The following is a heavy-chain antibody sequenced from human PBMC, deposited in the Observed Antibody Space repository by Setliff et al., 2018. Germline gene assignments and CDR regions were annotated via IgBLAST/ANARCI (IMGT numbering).Heavy chain of an antibody. CDR1: GASISSGSHY. CDR2: VYSTGST. D-gene: IGHD2-15*01. CDR3: VRDRYGRNSDGSGVYNWFDS. V-gene: IGHV4-61*09. Sequence: PSETLSLTCNVPGASISSGSHYWSWIRQSAGEKPTWIGHVYSTGSTNYNPSFESRVSISVDKSNNQFSLKMTSVTAADTAMYYCVRDRYGRNSDGSGVYNWFDSWGQGILVTVS. J-gene: IGHJ5*01.